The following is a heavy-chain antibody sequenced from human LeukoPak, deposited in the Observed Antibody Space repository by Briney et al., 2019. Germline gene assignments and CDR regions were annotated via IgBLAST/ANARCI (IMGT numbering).Heavy chain of an antibody. CDR1: GGSISSYY. D-gene: IGHD6-19*01. CDR3: ARRSWWFDP. CDR2: IYYSGST. J-gene: IGHJ5*02. V-gene: IGHV4-59*12. Sequence: PSETLSLTCTVSGGSISSYYWSWIRQPPGKGLEWIGYIYYSGSTNYNPSLKSRVTISVDTSKNQFSLKLSSVTAADTAVYYCARRSWWFDPWGQGTLVTVSS.